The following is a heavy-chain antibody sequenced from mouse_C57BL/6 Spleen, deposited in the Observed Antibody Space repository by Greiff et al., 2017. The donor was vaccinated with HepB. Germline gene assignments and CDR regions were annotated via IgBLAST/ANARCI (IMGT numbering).Heavy chain of an antibody. CDR3: AREGGSSPFYFDY. Sequence: VQLQQSGPELVKPGASVKISCKASGYAFSSSWMNWVKQRPGKGLEWIGRIYPGDGDTNYNGKFKGKATLTADKSSSTAYMQLSSLTSEDSAVYFCAREGGSSPFYFDYWGQGTTLTVSS. J-gene: IGHJ2*01. V-gene: IGHV1-82*01. CDR2: IYPGDGDT. D-gene: IGHD1-1*01. CDR1: GYAFSSSW.